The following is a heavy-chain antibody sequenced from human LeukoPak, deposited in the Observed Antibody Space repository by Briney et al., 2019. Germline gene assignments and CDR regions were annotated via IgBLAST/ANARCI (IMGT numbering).Heavy chain of an antibody. Sequence: SETLSLTCSVSGASVSSAGYYWSWIRQPSGKGLEWIGYIYYSGSTIYNPSLKSRVTISLDTSKNQFSLKLSSVTAADTAVYYCARGGDAYVYFQHWGQGTLVTVSS. V-gene: IGHV4-61*08. CDR1: GASVSSAGYY. CDR3: ARGGDAYVYFQH. D-gene: IGHD2-2*01. CDR2: IYYSGST. J-gene: IGHJ1*01.